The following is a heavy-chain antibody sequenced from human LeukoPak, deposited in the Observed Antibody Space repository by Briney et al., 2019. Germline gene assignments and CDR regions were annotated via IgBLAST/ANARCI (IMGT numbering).Heavy chain of an antibody. Sequence: GGSLRLSCAASGFTFSSYAMHWVRQAPGKGLEWVTIISYDGSNRYYADSVKGRFTISKDNSKNTLYLQMNSLSGDDTPMYFCARAYGGLIDYWGQGTLVTVSS. CDR1: GFTFSSYA. CDR3: ARAYGGLIDY. V-gene: IGHV3-30*04. D-gene: IGHD3-16*01. J-gene: IGHJ4*02. CDR2: ISYDGSNR.